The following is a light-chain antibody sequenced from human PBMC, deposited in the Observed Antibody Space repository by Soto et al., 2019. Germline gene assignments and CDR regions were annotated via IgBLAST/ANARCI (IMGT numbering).Light chain of an antibody. CDR1: QSVSSSY. CDR3: QQSYSTPHT. V-gene: IGKV3-20*01. Sequence: EIVLTQSPGTLSLSPGGRATLSCRASQSVSSSYLAWYQQKPGQAPRLLIYGASSRATGIPDRFSGSGSGTDFTLTISSLQPEDFATYYCQQSYSTPHTFGQGTRLEIK. CDR2: GAS. J-gene: IGKJ5*01.